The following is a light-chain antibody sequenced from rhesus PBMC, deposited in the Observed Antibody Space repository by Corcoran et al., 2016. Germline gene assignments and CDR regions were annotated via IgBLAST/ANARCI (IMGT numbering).Light chain of an antibody. CDR2: KAA. Sequence: DIQLTQSPSSLSASVGDTVTFTCRASQSISRWLAWYQQKPGKAPKLLIYKAASLQSGVPARFSGSGSGTYFTLPITSLQSEEFATYCCQQFSSSPLTFGGGTKVEL. CDR3: QQFSSSPLT. V-gene: IGKV1-22*01. CDR1: QSISRW. J-gene: IGKJ4*01.